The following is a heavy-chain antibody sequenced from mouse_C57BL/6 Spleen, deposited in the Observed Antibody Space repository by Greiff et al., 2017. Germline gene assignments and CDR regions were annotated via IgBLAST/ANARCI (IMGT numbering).Heavy chain of an antibody. J-gene: IGHJ2*01. CDR1: GFTFTDYY. CDR2: IRNKANGYTT. V-gene: IGHV7-3*01. D-gene: IGHD1-1*01. Sequence: DVKLVESGGGLVQPGGSLSLSCAASGFTFTDYYMSWVRQPPGKALEWLGFIRNKANGYTTEYSASVKGRFTISRDNSQSILYLQMNALGAEDSATYYCARYLLRYFDYWGQGTTLTVSS. CDR3: ARYLLRYFDY.